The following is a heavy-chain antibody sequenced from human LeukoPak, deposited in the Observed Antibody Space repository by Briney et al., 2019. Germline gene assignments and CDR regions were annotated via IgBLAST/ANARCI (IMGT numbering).Heavy chain of an antibody. V-gene: IGHV1-69*06. CDR1: RGTFKNYA. CDR3: ARGTITTVTDS. CDR2: IIPIFGTA. J-gene: IGHJ4*02. D-gene: IGHD4-17*01. Sequence: TVKVSCKASRGTFKNYAINWVRQAPGQGLEWMGGIIPIFGTANYAQKFQGRVTITADKSTSTAYMELSRLRSEDTAVYYCARGTITTVTDSWGPGTLVTVSS.